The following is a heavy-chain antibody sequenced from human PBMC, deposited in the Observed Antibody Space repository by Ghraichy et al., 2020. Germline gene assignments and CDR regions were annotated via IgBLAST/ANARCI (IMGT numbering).Heavy chain of an antibody. CDR3: ARGFLPHSSRRGFAY. CDR2: ISPGGERT. CDR1: GFTFSSCA. Sequence: GGSLRLSCATSGFTFSSCALSWVRQAPGKWLEWVSAISPGGERTYYADSVKGRLTISRDNSKNTLYLQVNSLRAEDTAVYYCARGFLPHSSRRGFAYWGQGALVTVSS. V-gene: IGHV3-23*01. D-gene: IGHD3-22*01. J-gene: IGHJ4*02.